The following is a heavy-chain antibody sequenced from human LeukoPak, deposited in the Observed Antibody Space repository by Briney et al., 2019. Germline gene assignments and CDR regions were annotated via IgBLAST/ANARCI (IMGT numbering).Heavy chain of an antibody. D-gene: IGHD2-2*02. CDR1: GFTFSSYW. V-gene: IGHV3-74*01. CDR3: ALGGCSSTSCYTIFGY. CDR2: VTSDGSST. J-gene: IGHJ4*02. Sequence: GGSLRLSCAASGFTFSSYWMHWVRQAPGKGLVWVSRVTSDGSSTDYADSVKGRFTNSRDNAKNTLFLQMNSLRVEDTAVYYCALGGCSSTSCYTIFGYWGQGTLVTVSS.